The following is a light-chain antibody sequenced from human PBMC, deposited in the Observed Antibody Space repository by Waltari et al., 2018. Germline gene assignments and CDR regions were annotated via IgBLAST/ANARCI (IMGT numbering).Light chain of an antibody. CDR3: SSYTTSNTWV. Sequence: QSALTQPASVSGSPGQSITISCTGTRSDVGGYPPVSWYQHHPGQPPKLMIFEVTARPSGVSNRFSGSKSGNTASRTISGLQAEDEADYYCSSYTTSNTWVFGGGTKVTVL. J-gene: IGLJ3*02. V-gene: IGLV2-14*01. CDR1: RSDVGGYPP. CDR2: EVT.